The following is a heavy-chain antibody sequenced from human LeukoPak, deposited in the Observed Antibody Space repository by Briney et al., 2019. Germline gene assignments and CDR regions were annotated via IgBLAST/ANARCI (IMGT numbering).Heavy chain of an antibody. D-gene: IGHD2-8*01. V-gene: IGHV4-30-2*01. J-gene: IGHJ4*02. CDR3: VRGGNGEYYFDY. CDR2: IYHSGST. Sequence: SETLSLTCAVSGGSISSGGYSWSWIRQPPGKGLEWIGYIYHSGSTYYNPSLKSRVTISVDRSKNQFSLKLSSVTAADTAVYYCVRGGNGEYYFDYWGQGTLVTVSS. CDR1: GGSISSGGYS.